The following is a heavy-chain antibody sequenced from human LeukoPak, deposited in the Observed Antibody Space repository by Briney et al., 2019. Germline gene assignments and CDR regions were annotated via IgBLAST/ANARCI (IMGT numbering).Heavy chain of an antibody. CDR3: ARSLRAVLLWFGEFDY. V-gene: IGHV4-38-2*02. J-gene: IGHJ4*02. CDR2: ICHSGST. D-gene: IGHD3-10*01. CDR1: GYSISSGYY. Sequence: KPSETLSLTCTVSGYSISSGYYWGWIRQPPGKGLEWIGSICHSGSTYYNPSLKSRVTISVDTSKNQFSLKLSSVTAADTAVYYCARSLRAVLLWFGEFDYWGQGTLVTVSS.